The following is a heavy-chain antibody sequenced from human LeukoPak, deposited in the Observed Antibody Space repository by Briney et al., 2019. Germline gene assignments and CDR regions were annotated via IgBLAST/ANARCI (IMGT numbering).Heavy chain of an antibody. CDR3: ARGIAAAGTANWFDP. V-gene: IGHV4-39*07. CDR2: IYYGGST. CDR1: GGSISSSSYY. D-gene: IGHD6-13*01. Sequence: PSETLSLTCTVSGGSISSSSYYWGWIRQPPGKGLEWIGSIYYGGSTNYNPSLKSRVTISVDTSKNQFSLKLSSVTAADTAVYYCARGIAAAGTANWFDPWGQGTLVTVSS. J-gene: IGHJ5*02.